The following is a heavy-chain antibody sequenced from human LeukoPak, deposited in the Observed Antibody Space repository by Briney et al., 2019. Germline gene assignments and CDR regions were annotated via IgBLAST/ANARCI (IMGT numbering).Heavy chain of an antibody. CDR3: ANAEVERMVRGVINLRRFDY. Sequence: GGSLRLSCAASGFTFTKYWMTWVRQAPGKGLEWVGNIKQDGSDKNYMDSVKGRSTISRDNTKNSVYLQMSSLRAEDTAVYYCANAEVERMVRGVINLRRFDYWAREPWSPSPQ. CDR2: IKQDGSDK. CDR1: GFTFTKYW. V-gene: IGHV3-7*01. D-gene: IGHD3-10*01. J-gene: IGHJ4*02.